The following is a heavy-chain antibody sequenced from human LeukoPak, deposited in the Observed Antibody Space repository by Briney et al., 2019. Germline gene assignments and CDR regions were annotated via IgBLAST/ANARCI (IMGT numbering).Heavy chain of an antibody. CDR1: GFTFSSYG. D-gene: IGHD1-26*01. CDR2: ISYDGSNK. Sequence: PGRSLRLSCAASGFTFSSYGMHWVRPAPGKGLEWGAVISYDGSNKYYADSVKGRFTISRDNSKNSLYLQMNSLRAEDTAVYYCAKDRGGIVGDTYFDYWGQGTLVTVSS. CDR3: AKDRGGIVGDTYFDY. V-gene: IGHV3-30*18. J-gene: IGHJ4*02.